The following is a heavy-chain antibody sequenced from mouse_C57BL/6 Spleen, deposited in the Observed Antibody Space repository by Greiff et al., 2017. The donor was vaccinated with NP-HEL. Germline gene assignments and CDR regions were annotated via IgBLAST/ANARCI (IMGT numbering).Heavy chain of an antibody. CDR3: ARRAHYFDGYPAWFAY. J-gene: IGHJ3*01. CDR1: GYTFTSYW. Sequence: QVQLKQPGAELVKPGASVKLSCKASGYTFTSYWMQWVKQRPGQGLEWIGEIDPSDSYTNYNQKFKGKATLTVDTSSSTAYMQLSSLTSEDSAVYYCARRAHYFDGYPAWFAYWGQGTLVTVSA. D-gene: IGHD2-3*01. CDR2: IDPSDSYT. V-gene: IGHV1-50*01.